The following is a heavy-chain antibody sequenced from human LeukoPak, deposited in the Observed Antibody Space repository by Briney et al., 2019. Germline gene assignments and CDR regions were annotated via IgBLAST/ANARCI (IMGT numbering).Heavy chain of an antibody. Sequence: GASVKASCKASGYTFTGYYMHWVRQAPGQGLEWMGRINPKSGGTNYAQKFQGRVTMTRDTSISTAYMELSRLRSDDTAVYYCASAFYESSDTAMVTRYFQHWGQGTLVTVSS. V-gene: IGHV1-2*06. CDR1: GYTFTGYY. J-gene: IGHJ1*01. CDR2: INPKSGGT. CDR3: ASAFYESSDTAMVTRYFQH. D-gene: IGHD5-18*01.